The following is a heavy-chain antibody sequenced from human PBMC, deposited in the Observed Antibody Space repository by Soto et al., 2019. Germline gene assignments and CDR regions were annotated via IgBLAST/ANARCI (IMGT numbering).Heavy chain of an antibody. V-gene: IGHV3-7*01. CDR1: GFTFNIYW. CDR3: AKIMGGGSSGWPSDGMDV. Sequence: GGSLRLSCAASGFTFNIYWLTWVRQAPGKGLEWVAGLNQDGSAKHYVDSVKGRFTISRDNTKGSVYLQMNSLRAEDTAVYYCAKIMGGGSSGWPSDGMDVWGQGTTVTVSS. J-gene: IGHJ6*02. CDR2: LNQDGSAK. D-gene: IGHD6-19*01.